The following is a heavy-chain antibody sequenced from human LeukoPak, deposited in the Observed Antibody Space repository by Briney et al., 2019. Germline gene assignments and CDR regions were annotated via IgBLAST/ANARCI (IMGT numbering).Heavy chain of an antibody. CDR2: IYPGDSDT. J-gene: IGHJ6*03. CDR3: ARLIYYYYYMVD. Sequence: GEALQISCKGSGYSFTSYWIGWVRQMPGKGLEWMGIIYPGDSDTRYSPSFQGQVTISANKSISTAYLQWSSLKASDTAIYYGARLIYYYYYMVDWGKGTTVTVSS. V-gene: IGHV5-51*01. CDR1: GYSFTSYW. D-gene: IGHD3-10*01.